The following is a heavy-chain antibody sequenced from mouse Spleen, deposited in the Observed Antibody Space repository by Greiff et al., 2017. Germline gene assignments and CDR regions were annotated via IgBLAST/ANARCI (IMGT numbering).Heavy chain of an antibody. CDR3: ARDHGNSGRFAY. J-gene: IGHJ3*01. CDR1: GFTFSDYY. CDR2: ISAGGSYT. V-gene: IGHV5-4*02. Sequence: EVKLVESGGGLVKPGGSLKLSCAASGFTFSDYYMYWVRQTPEKGLAWVATISAGGSYTYYPDSVKGRFTISRDNAKNNLYLQMSSLKSEDTAMYYCARDHGNSGRFAYWGQGTLVTVSA. D-gene: IGHD2-1*01.